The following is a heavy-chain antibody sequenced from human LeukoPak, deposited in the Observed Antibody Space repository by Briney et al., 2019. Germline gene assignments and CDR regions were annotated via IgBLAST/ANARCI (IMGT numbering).Heavy chain of an antibody. CDR3: ARKPHSGYDLDYGMDV. CDR1: GYTFTSYD. J-gene: IGHJ6*02. Sequence: ASVKVSCKASGYTFTSYDINWVRQATGQGLEWMGWMNPNSGNTGYAQKFQGRVTMTRNPSISTAYMELSSLRSEDTAVYYCARKPHSGYDLDYGMDVWGQGTTVTVSS. D-gene: IGHD5-12*01. V-gene: IGHV1-8*01. CDR2: MNPNSGNT.